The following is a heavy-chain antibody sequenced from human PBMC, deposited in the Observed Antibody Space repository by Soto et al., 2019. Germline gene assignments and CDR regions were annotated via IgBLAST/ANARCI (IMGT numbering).Heavy chain of an antibody. V-gene: IGHV1-69*01. D-gene: IGHD3-10*01. Sequence: QVQLVQSGAEVQKPGSSVKVSCKASRGIFRTYAISWLRQAPGQGLEWMGGIIPLFGTPNYAQRFQGRVTITADESTSTAYMELSRLRSEDTAVYYCAIDREDYGSVNYYIRIDFWGQGTLVTVSS. CDR2: IIPLFGTP. CDR3: AIDREDYGSVNYYIRIDF. CDR1: RGIFRTYA. J-gene: IGHJ4*02.